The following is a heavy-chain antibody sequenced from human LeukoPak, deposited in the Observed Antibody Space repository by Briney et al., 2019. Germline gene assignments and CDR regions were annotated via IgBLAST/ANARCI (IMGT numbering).Heavy chain of an antibody. Sequence: GGSLRLSRAASGFTFSSYAMSWVRQAPGKGLEWVSAISGSGGSTYYADSVKGRFTISRDNSKNTLYLQMNSLRAEDTAVYYCAKASSSGSYRYYFDYWGQGTLVTVSS. CDR2: ISGSGGST. D-gene: IGHD1-26*01. V-gene: IGHV3-23*01. CDR3: AKASSSGSYRYYFDY. CDR1: GFTFSSYA. J-gene: IGHJ4*02.